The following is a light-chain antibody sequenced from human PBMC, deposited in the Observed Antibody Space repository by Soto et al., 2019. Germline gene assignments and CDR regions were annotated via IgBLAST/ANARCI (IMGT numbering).Light chain of an antibody. J-gene: IGLJ2*01. CDR1: SSDVGSYNY. Sequence: QSALTQPASVSGSPGQSITISCTGTSSDVGSYNYVSWYQQHPGKAPKLMIYDVSKRPSGVPDRFSGSKSGNTASLTISGLQAEDETDYYCCSYAGSGTFAVFGGGTKLTVL. CDR3: CSYAGSGTFAV. V-gene: IGLV2-11*01. CDR2: DVS.